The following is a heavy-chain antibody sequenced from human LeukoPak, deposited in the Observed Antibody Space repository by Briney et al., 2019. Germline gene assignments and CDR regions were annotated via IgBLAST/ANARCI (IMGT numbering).Heavy chain of an antibody. J-gene: IGHJ6*02. CDR3: ARGFGKVAANVFGGYTMDV. D-gene: IGHD6-6*01. Sequence: QPGVSLTLSCAASGFTVNSNYMSWVRQAPGKGLEWVSLIYTGGSTYYADSVKGRFTISRDNSKNTLYLQMNSLRPEDTAVYYCARGFGKVAANVFGGYTMDVWGQGTTVTVSS. CDR2: IYTGGST. CDR1: GFTVNSNY. V-gene: IGHV3-66*02.